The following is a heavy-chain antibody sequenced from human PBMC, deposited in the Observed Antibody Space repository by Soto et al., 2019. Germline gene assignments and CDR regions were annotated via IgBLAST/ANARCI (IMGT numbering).Heavy chain of an antibody. CDR2: VFHSGTT. V-gene: IGHV4-4*02. CDR1: GASISSTNW. CDR3: ARHIAVPTTRGFDY. D-gene: IGHD2-15*01. Sequence: QVQLQESGPGLVKPSGTLSLTCAVSGASISSTNWWSWVRQAPGEGMEWVGEVFHSGTTNYNPSLKSRVIISMVTSTNHLSLRLDSVTAADTAVYFCARHIAVPTTRGFDYWGQGTLVTVSS. J-gene: IGHJ4*02.